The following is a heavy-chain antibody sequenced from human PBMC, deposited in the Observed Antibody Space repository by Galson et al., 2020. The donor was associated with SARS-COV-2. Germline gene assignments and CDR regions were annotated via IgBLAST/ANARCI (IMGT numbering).Heavy chain of an antibody. J-gene: IGHJ3*02. D-gene: IGHD4-17*01. V-gene: IGHV4-59*01. Sequence: SETLSLTCTVSGGSISSYYWSWIRQPPGKGMEWIGYIYYSGSTNYNTSLKSRVTISVDTSKNQFSLKLSSVTAADTAVYYCARDRGSDYGDYVDAFDIWGQGTMVTVSS. CDR1: GGSISSYY. CDR2: IYYSGST. CDR3: ARDRGSDYGDYVDAFDI.